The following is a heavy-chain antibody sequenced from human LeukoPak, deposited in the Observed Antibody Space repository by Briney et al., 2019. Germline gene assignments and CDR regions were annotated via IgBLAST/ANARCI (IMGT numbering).Heavy chain of an antibody. CDR2: IYYSGST. CDR1: GGSLSRGDYY. V-gene: IGHV4-30-4*01. J-gene: IGHJ4*02. CDR3: ACLGPSHPQYYFDY. Sequence: SETLSLTCTVSGGSLSRGDYYWSWIRQPPGRGLEWIGYIYYSGSTYYNPSLKRRVTISVDTSKNQFSLKLSSVTPADTAVYYCACLGPSHPQYYFDYWGQGTLVTVSS.